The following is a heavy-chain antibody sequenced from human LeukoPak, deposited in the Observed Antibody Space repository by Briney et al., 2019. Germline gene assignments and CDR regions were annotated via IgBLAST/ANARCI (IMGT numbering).Heavy chain of an antibody. CDR3: AAGWLAGPDY. D-gene: IGHD3-22*01. J-gene: IGHJ4*02. CDR2: IDPSDSYT. Sequence: GESLKISCKGSGYTFTSYWISWVRQMPGKGLEWMGRIDPSDSYTNYSPSFQGHVAISADKSISTAYLQWSSLKASDTAMYYCAAGWLAGPDYWGQGTLVTVSS. V-gene: IGHV5-10-1*01. CDR1: GYTFTSYW.